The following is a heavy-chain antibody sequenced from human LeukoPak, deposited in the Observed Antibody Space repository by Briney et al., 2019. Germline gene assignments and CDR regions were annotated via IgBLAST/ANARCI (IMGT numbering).Heavy chain of an antibody. CDR1: GFTFDDYA. CDR2: ISWNSGSI. D-gene: IGHD4-17*01. V-gene: IGHV3-9*01. J-gene: IGHJ3*02. Sequence: GGSLRLSCAASGFTFDDYAMHWVRQAPGKGLEWVSGISWNSGSIGYADSVKGRFTISRDNAKNFLYLQMNSLRAEDTALYYCAKALPVTTSAFDIWGQGTMVTVSS. CDR3: AKALPVTTSAFDI.